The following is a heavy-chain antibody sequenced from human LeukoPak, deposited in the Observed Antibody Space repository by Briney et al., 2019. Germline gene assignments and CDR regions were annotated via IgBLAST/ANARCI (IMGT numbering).Heavy chain of an antibody. CDR3: AARSPHIIP. D-gene: IGHD3-10*01. V-gene: IGHV1-8*01. CDR2: MNPNSGNT. J-gene: IGHJ5*02. Sequence: ASVKVSCKASVYTFTSYDVNWVRQATAQGLEWMGWMNPNSGNTGYAQKFQGIVTMTRNTSISTAYMELSSLRSEDTAVYYCAARSPHIIPWGQGTLVTVSS. CDR1: VYTFTSYD.